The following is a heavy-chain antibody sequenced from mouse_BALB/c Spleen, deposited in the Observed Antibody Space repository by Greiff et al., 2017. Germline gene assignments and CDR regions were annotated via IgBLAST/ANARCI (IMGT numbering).Heavy chain of an antibody. CDR2: ISTYYGDA. CDR1: GYTFTDYA. Sequence: QVQLQQSGAELVRPGVSVKISCTGSGYTFTDYAMHWVKQSHATSLVWIGVISTYYGDASYNQKFKGKATMTVDKSSSTAYMELARVTSEDSAIYYCARGGDYDGVGYWGQGTLVTVSA. CDR3: ARGGDYDGVGY. D-gene: IGHD2-4*01. V-gene: IGHV1S137*01. J-gene: IGHJ3*01.